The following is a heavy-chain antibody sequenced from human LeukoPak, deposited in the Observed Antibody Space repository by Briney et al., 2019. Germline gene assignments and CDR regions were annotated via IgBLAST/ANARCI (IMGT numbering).Heavy chain of an antibody. V-gene: IGHV5-10-1*01. Sequence: AESLQISCKASAYIFTSYCITWGRQMPPKSLEWMGTIDPSDSYTNYSPSFQGHVTISADRSISTAYLQWSSLKASDTAMYYCAILYGDYPDYWGQGTLVTVSS. CDR1: AYIFTSYC. CDR2: IDPSDSYT. D-gene: IGHD4-17*01. J-gene: IGHJ4*02. CDR3: AILYGDYPDY.